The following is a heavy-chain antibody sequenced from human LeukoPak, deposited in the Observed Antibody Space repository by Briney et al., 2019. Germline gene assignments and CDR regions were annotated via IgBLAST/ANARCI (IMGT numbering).Heavy chain of an antibody. CDR1: GGSISSSSYY. Sequence: SETLSLTCTVSGGSISSSSYYWSWVRQPPGKGLEWIEYIYYSGSTNYNPSLKSRVTISVDTSKNQFSLKLSSVTAADTAVYYCARHNWNGFDYWGQGTLVTVSS. V-gene: IGHV4-61*05. J-gene: IGHJ4*02. CDR3: ARHNWNGFDY. D-gene: IGHD1-1*01. CDR2: IYYSGST.